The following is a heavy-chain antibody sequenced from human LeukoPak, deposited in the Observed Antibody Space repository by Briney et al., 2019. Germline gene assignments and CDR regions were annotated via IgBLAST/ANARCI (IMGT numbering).Heavy chain of an antibody. D-gene: IGHD6-6*01. CDR3: ANLARPLDY. Sequence: GGSLRLSCVASGFTFSTYGMHWVRQAPGKGLEWVAFIRYDGSNEYLDSVKGRYTISRDNSKNTLYLQMNSLKPEDTAVYYCANLARPLDYWGQGALVTVSS. CDR1: GFTFSTYG. V-gene: IGHV3-30*02. J-gene: IGHJ4*02. CDR2: IRYDGSNE.